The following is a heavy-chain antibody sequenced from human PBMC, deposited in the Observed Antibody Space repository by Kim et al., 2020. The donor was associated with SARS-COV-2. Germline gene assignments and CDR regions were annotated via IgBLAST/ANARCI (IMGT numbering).Heavy chain of an antibody. J-gene: IGHJ4*02. V-gene: IGHV3-21*04. Sequence: GGSLRLSCAASGFTFSSYSMNWVRQAPGKGLEWVSSISSSSSYIYYADSVKGRFTISRDNAKNSLYLQMNSLRAEDTAVYYCARDDTGYSSSWYGTAGYWGQGTLVTVSS. CDR3: ARDDTGYSSSWYGTAGY. CDR1: GFTFSSYS. CDR2: ISSSSSYI. D-gene: IGHD6-13*01.